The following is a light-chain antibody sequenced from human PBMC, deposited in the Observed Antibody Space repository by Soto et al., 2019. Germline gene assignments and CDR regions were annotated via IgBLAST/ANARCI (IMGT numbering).Light chain of an antibody. J-gene: IGKJ1*01. CDR3: QQYNSYRT. CDR1: QSISSW. V-gene: IGKV1-5*01. CDR2: DAS. Sequence: DIQMTQSPSTLSASVGDRVTITCRASQSISSWLAWYQRKPGKAPKLLIYDASSLESGVPSRFSGSGSGTEFTLTISSLQPDDFATYYCQQYNSYRTFGQGTKVEIK.